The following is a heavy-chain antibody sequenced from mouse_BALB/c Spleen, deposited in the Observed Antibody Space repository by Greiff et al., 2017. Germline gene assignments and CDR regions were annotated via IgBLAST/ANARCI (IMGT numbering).Heavy chain of an antibody. CDR3: TRDSPETGFAY. CDR1: GFTFSSYT. V-gene: IGHV5-6-4*01. Sequence: EVKLMESGGGLVKPGGSLKLSCAASGFTFSSYTMSWVRQTPEKRLEWVATISSGGSYTYYPDSVKGRFTISRDNAKNTLYLQMSSLKSEDTAMYYCTRDSPETGFAYWGQGTLVTVSA. CDR2: ISSGGSYT. J-gene: IGHJ3*01.